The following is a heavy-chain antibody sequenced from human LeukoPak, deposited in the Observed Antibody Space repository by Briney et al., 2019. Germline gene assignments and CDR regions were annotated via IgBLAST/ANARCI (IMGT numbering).Heavy chain of an antibody. D-gene: IGHD6-13*01. CDR2: ISHSGGT. CDR3: AASYSSSWDVDY. CDR1: GGSISSGDYY. V-gene: IGHV4-30-4*01. J-gene: IGHJ4*02. Sequence: PSETLSLTCTVSGGSISSGDYYWSWIRQPPGKGLEWIAYISHSGGTYYNPSLKSRVTISVDTSKNQFSLKLSSVTAADTAVYYCAASYSSSWDVDYWGQGTLVTVSS.